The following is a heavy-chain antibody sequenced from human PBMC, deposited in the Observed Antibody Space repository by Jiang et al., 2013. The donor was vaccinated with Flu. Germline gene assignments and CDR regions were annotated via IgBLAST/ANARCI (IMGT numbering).Heavy chain of an antibody. CDR3: ARGTGLGERIWLNNGMDV. CDR1: GFTFSSYA. CDR2: ISYDGSNK. J-gene: IGHJ6*02. D-gene: IGHD5-18*01. Sequence: VQLLESGGGVVQPGRSLRLSCAASGFTFSSYAMHWVRQAPGKGLEWVAVISYDGSNKYYADSVKGRFTISRDNSKNTLYLQMNSLRAEDTAVYYCARGTGLGERIWLNNGMDVWGQGTTVTVSS. V-gene: IGHV3-30-3*01.